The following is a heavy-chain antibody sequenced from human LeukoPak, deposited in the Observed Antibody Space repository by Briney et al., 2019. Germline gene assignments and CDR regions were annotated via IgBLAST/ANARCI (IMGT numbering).Heavy chain of an antibody. CDR3: ARGGRGTYLNDY. D-gene: IGHD1-26*01. J-gene: IGHJ4*02. CDR1: GFTFSSYW. CDR2: IKFDESAT. V-gene: IGHV3-74*01. Sequence: GGSLRLSCAASGFTFSSYWMRWVRQAPGKGLVWVSRIKFDESATNYADSVKGRFTISRDNDRNTVYLQMNSLRGEDTAVYYCARGGRGTYLNDYWGQGTLVTVSS.